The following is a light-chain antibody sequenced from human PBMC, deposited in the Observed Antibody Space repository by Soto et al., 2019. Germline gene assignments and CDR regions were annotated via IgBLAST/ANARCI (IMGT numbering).Light chain of an antibody. V-gene: IGKV1-5*03. J-gene: IGKJ1*01. CDR1: QSISTW. CDR3: QRYNTSSRT. Sequence: DIQMTQSPSTLSASLVDRVTITCRASQSISTWLAWYQQKPGKAPKLLIYEASSLQSGVPSRFIGSGSGTEFTLTISSLQPDDFATYYCQRYNTSSRTFGQGNKVEIK. CDR2: EAS.